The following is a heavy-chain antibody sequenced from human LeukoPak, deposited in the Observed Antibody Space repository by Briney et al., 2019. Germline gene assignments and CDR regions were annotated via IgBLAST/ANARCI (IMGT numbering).Heavy chain of an antibody. V-gene: IGHV4-30-4*08. CDR3: ARDAYCGGDCYPFDY. D-gene: IGHD2-21*01. J-gene: IGHJ4*02. CDR2: IYYSGST. Sequence: SETLSLTXTVSGGSISSGDYYWSWIRQPPGQGLEWIGYIYYSGSTYYNPSLKSRVTISVDTSKNQFSLKLSSVTAADTAVYYCARDAYCGGDCYPFDYWGQGTLVTVSS. CDR1: GGSISSGDYY.